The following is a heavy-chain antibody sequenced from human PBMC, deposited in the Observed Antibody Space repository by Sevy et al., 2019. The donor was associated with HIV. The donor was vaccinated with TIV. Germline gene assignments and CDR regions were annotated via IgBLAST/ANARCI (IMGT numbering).Heavy chain of an antibody. V-gene: IGHV4-38-2*02. J-gene: IGHJ5*02. CDR2: IYHSGNT. D-gene: IGHD2-15*01. Sequence: TENLSLTCAVSGSSISSGYYWGWIRQPPGKGLEWIGSIYHSGNTYYNPSLKSRVTISVDTSKNQFSLKLSSVTAADKAVYYCAREYCSGGDCYLDWFDPWGQGTLVTVSS. CDR1: GSSISSGYY. CDR3: AREYCSGGDCYLDWFDP.